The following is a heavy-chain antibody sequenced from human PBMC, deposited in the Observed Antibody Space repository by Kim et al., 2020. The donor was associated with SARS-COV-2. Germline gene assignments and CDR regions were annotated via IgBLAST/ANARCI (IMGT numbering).Heavy chain of an antibody. CDR3: ARDQLQLVRRSDAFDI. CDR2: IWYDGSNK. CDR1: GFTFSSYG. D-gene: IGHD6-6*01. V-gene: IGHV3-33*01. J-gene: IGHJ3*02. Sequence: GGSLRLSCAASGFTFSSYGMHWVRQAPGKGLEWVAVIWYDGSNKYYADAVKGRFTISRDNSKNTLYLQMNSLRAEDTAVYYCARDQLQLVRRSDAFDIWGQGTRVTVSS.